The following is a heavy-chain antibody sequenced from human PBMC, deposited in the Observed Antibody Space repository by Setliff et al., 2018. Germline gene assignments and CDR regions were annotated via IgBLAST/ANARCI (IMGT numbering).Heavy chain of an antibody. CDR1: GGSISNYY. D-gene: IGHD6-19*01. Sequence: SETLSLTCTVSGGSISNYYWSWIRQPAGKGLEWIGRIYTSGSTNYNPSLKSRVTISMDTSKNQFSLKVSSVTAADTAVYYCARGVAVAGTNTFDYWGQGTLVTVSS. CDR3: ARGVAVAGTNTFDY. V-gene: IGHV4-4*07. J-gene: IGHJ4*02. CDR2: IYTSGST.